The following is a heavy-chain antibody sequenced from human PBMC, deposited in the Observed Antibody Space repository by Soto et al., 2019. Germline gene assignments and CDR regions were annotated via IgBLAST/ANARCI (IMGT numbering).Heavy chain of an antibody. D-gene: IGHD6-19*01. Sequence: GGSLRLSCAASGFTFSSYAMSWVRQAPGKGLEWVSAISGSGGSTYYADSVKGRFTISRDNSKNTLYLQMNSLRAEDTAVYYCATPYSSGWYRIFDYWGQGTLVTVSS. V-gene: IGHV3-23*01. CDR2: ISGSGGST. CDR3: ATPYSSGWYRIFDY. J-gene: IGHJ4*02. CDR1: GFTFSSYA.